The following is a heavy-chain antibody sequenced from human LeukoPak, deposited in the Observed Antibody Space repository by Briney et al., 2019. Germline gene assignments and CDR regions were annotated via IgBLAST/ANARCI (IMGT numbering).Heavy chain of an antibody. Sequence: GGSLRLSCAASGFTFSSYSMNWVRQAPGKGLEWVSSISSSSSYIYYADSVKGRFTISRDNAKNSLYLQMNSLRAEDTAVYYCARDQSEMGGILTGYYMRWFDPWGQGTLVTVSS. D-gene: IGHD3-9*01. V-gene: IGHV3-21*01. J-gene: IGHJ5*02. CDR2: ISSSSSYI. CDR1: GFTFSSYS. CDR3: ARDQSEMGGILTGYYMRWFDP.